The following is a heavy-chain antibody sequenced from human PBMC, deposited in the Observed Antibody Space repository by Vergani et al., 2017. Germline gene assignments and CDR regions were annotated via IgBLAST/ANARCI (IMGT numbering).Heavy chain of an antibody. CDR3: AKHFRGWGIDY. J-gene: IGHJ4*02. D-gene: IGHD3-16*01. CDR2: INSAGSST. V-gene: IGHV3-74*01. CDR1: GFTFSSYW. Sequence: EVQLVESGGGLVQPGGSLRLSCAASGFTFSSYWMHWVRQAPGKGLVWVSRINSAGSSTSYADSVKGRFTISRDNAKNTLYLQMNSLRTDDTATYYCAKHFRGWGIDYWGQGTQVIVSS.